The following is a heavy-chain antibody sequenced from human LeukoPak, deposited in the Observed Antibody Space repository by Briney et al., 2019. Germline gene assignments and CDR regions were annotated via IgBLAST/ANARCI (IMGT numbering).Heavy chain of an antibody. CDR3: AKEGTAMVVYYYYYMDV. D-gene: IGHD5-18*01. CDR2: IRYDGSNK. Sequence: GGSLRLSCAASGFTFSSYGMHWVRQAPGKGLEWVAFIRYDGSNKYYADSVKGRLTISRDNSKNTLYLQMNSLRAEDTAVYYCAKEGTAMVVYYYYYMDVWGKGTTVTVSS. J-gene: IGHJ6*03. V-gene: IGHV3-30*02. CDR1: GFTFSSYG.